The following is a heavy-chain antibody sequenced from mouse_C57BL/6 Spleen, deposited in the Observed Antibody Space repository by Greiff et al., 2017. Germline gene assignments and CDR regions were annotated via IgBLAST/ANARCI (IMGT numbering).Heavy chain of an antibody. CDR1: GYTFTSYW. D-gene: IGHD1-1*01. J-gene: IGHJ3*01. CDR3: ARGYYGSSSWFAY. CDR2: INPSNGGT. Sequence: QVQLQQPGTELVKPGASVKLSCKASGYTFTSYWMHWVKQRPGQGLEWIGNINPSNGGTNYNEKFKSKATPTVDKSSGTAYMQLSSMTSGDSAVYYCARGYYGSSSWFAYWGQGTLVTGSA. V-gene: IGHV1-53*01.